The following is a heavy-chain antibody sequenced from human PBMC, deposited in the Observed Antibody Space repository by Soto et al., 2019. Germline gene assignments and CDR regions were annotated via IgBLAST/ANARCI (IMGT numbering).Heavy chain of an antibody. J-gene: IGHJ6*02. CDR2: IWYDGSNK. CDR3: AREYVIAAAGTPKDYSYGMDV. D-gene: IGHD6-13*01. CDR1: GFTFISYG. V-gene: IGHV3-33*01. Sequence: LRLSCAASGFTFISYGMHWVRQAPGKGLEWVAVIWYDGSNKYYADSVKGRFTISRDNSKNTLYLQMNSLRAEDTAVYYCAREYVIAAAGTPKDYSYGMDVWGQGTTVTVSS.